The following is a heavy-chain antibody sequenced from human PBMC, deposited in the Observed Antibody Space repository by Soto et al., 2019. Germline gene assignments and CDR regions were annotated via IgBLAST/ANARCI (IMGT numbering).Heavy chain of an antibody. Sequence: QVQLVQSGAEVKKPGASVKVSCKASGYTFTSYGISWVRQAPGQGLEWMGWISAYNGNTKYAQKHQRXVTMTTDTSTRTAYMELRSLRSDDTAVYYCARDQAMAQFDYWGQGTLVTVSS. CDR3: ARDQAMAQFDY. CDR2: ISAYNGNT. D-gene: IGHD5-18*01. J-gene: IGHJ4*02. CDR1: GYTFTSYG. V-gene: IGHV1-18*01.